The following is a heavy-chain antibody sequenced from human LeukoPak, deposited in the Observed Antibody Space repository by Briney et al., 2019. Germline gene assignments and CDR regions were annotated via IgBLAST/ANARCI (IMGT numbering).Heavy chain of an antibody. CDR2: INHSGST. V-gene: IGHV4-34*01. J-gene: IGHJ4*02. CDR1: GGSFSGYY. CDR3: ARHCSSTSCYHGPQFDY. D-gene: IGHD2-2*01. Sequence: SETLSLTCAVYGGSFSGYYWSWIRQPPGKGLEWIGEINHSGSTNYNPSLKSRVTISVDTSKNQFSLKLTSVTAADTAVYYCARHCSSTSCYHGPQFDYWGQGTLVTVSS.